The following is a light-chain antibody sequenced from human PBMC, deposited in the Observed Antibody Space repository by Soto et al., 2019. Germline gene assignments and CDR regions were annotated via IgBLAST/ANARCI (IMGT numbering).Light chain of an antibody. J-gene: IGLJ1*01. V-gene: IGLV2-8*01. Sequence: QSALTQPPSASGSPGQSVTISCDGTSSDFGAYNYVSWYQQHPGKAPKLMIYEVAKRPSGVPDRFSGSKSGTTASLTVSGLQPEDEADYYCISYAGSTNFFVFGTGTKVTVL. CDR3: ISYAGSTNFFV. CDR1: SSDFGAYNY. CDR2: EVA.